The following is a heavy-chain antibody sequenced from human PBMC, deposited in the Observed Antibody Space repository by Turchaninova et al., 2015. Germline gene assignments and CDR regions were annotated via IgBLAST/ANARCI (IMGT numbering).Heavy chain of an antibody. V-gene: IGHV4-4*02. Sequence: QVQLQESGPGLVKPSGTLSLTCAVSGGSISSSNWWSWVRQPPGKGLEWIGDVSHTGDTNSNPSLKRRVPMPGDKAKNQFSLNLSSVSAAYTAVYYCTRVPTISRGPYYFDYWGQGTLVTVSS. J-gene: IGHJ4*02. CDR2: VSHTGDT. CDR1: GGSISSSNW. D-gene: IGHD5-12*01. CDR3: TRVPTISRGPYYFDY.